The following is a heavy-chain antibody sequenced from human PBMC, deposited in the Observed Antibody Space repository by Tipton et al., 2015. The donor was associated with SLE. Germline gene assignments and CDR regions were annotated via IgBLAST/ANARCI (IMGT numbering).Heavy chain of an antibody. CDR1: GGSISSSSYY. V-gene: IGHV4-39*07. CDR3: ARQDFWGGYNSC. D-gene: IGHD3-3*01. J-gene: IGHJ4*01. Sequence: TLSLTCTVSGGSISSSSYYWGWIRQPPGKGLEWIGSIYYSGSTYYNPSLKSRVTISVDTSKNQFSLKLSSVTAADTAVYYCARQDFWGGYNSCWGHRTLVTLSS. CDR2: IYYSGST.